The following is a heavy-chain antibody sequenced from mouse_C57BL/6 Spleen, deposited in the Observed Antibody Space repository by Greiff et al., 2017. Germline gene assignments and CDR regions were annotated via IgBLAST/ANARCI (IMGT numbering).Heavy chain of an antibody. V-gene: IGHV5-6*01. CDR1: GFTFSSYG. J-gene: IGHJ2*01. CDR2: ISSGGSYT. CDR3: ARIYDGYYFDY. D-gene: IGHD2-3*01. Sequence: EVKLMESGGDLVKPGGSLKISCAASGFTFSSYGMSWVRQTPDKRLEWVATISSGGSYTYYPDSVKGRFTISRDNAKNTLYLQMSSLRSEYTAMYYCARIYDGYYFDYWGQGTTLTVSS.